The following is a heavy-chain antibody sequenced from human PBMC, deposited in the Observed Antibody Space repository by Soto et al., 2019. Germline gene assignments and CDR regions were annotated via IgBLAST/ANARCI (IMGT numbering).Heavy chain of an antibody. D-gene: IGHD2-15*01. V-gene: IGHV4-34*01. CDR3: ARAAPRYCSGGSCYSGRDY. CDR2: INHSGST. CDR1: GGSFSGYY. Sequence: QVQLQQWGAGLLKPSETLSPTCAVYGGSFSGYYWSWIRQPPGKGLEWIGEINHSGSTNYNPSLKSRVTISVDTSKNHFSLKLSSVTAADTAVYYCARAAPRYCSGGSCYSGRDYCGQGTLVTVSS. J-gene: IGHJ4*02.